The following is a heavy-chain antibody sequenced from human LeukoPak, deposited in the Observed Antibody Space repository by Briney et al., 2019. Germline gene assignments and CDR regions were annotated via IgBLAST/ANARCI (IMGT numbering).Heavy chain of an antibody. V-gene: IGHV4-61*09. CDR3: ARSYYDILTGYNDAFDI. CDR2: IYTSGST. J-gene: IGHJ3*02. Sequence: PSQTLSLTCTVSGGSISSGSYYWSWIRQPAGKGLELIGHIYTSGSTNYNPSLKSRVTISVDTSKNQFSLKLSSVTAADTAVYYCARSYYDILTGYNDAFDIWGQGTMVTVSS. D-gene: IGHD3-9*01. CDR1: GGSISSGSYY.